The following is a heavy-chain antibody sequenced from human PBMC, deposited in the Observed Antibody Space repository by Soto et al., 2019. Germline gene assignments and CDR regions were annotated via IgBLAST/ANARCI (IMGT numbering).Heavy chain of an antibody. CDR2: ISYDGSNK. CDR1: GFTFSSYG. Sequence: GGSLRLSCAASGFTFSSYGMHWVRQAPGKGLEWVAVISYDGSNKYYADSVKGRFTISRDNSKNTLYLQMNSLRAEDTAVYYCAKDSPVSSSWSDAFDIWGQGTMDTVSS. V-gene: IGHV3-30*18. CDR3: AKDSPVSSSWSDAFDI. J-gene: IGHJ3*02. D-gene: IGHD6-13*01.